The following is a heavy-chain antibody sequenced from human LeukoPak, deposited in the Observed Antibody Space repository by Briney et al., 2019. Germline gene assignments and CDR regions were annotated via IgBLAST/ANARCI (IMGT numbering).Heavy chain of an antibody. V-gene: IGHV4-38-2*02. J-gene: IGHJ6*03. CDR3: ARGYCSGGSCYSYYYYNYMDI. CDR1: GFSITSGWF. D-gene: IGHD2-15*01. Sequence: PSETLSLTCSVSGFSITSGWFWGWIRESPGKGLEGIGNIYTTGAGSTDYNPYVKSRVTLFSDKAKNQLSLKMNSVSAADTAVYYCARGYCSGGSCYSYYYYNYMDIWGKGTTVTVSS. CDR2: IYTTGAGST.